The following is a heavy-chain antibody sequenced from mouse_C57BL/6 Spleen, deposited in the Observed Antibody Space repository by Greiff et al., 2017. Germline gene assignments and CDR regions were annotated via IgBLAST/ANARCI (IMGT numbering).Heavy chain of an antibody. CDR1: GYTFTSYW. D-gene: IGHD1-1*01. J-gene: IGHJ4*01. CDR2: IYPGSGST. Sequence: QVQLQQPGAELVKPGASVKMSCKASGYTFTSYWITWVKQRPGQGLEWIGDIYPGSGSTNYTEKFKSKATLTVDTSSNTAYMQLSSLTSEDSAVYYWARRITTVVEGAKDDWGQGTSVTVST. CDR3: ARRITTVVEGAKDD. V-gene: IGHV1-55*01.